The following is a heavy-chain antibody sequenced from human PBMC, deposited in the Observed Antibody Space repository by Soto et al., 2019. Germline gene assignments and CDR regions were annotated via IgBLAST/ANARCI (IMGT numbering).Heavy chain of an antibody. D-gene: IGHD6-19*01. CDR1: GYTFTSYY. Sequence: ASVKVSCKASGYTFTSYYIHWVRQAPGQGLEWMGIINPSGGSTSYAQKFQGRVTMTRDTSTSTVYMELSSLRSEDTAVYYCARDRHKYSSGWPAGFYYYGMDVWGQGTTVTVSS. J-gene: IGHJ6*02. CDR3: ARDRHKYSSGWPAGFYYYGMDV. V-gene: IGHV1-46*01. CDR2: INPSGGST.